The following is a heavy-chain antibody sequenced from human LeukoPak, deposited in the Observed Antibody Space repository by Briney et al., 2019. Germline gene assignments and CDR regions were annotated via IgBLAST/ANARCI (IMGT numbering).Heavy chain of an antibody. CDR1: GFTFSSYA. Sequence: GGSLRLSCAASGFTFSSYAMSWVRQAPGKGLEWVSAISGSGGSTYYADSVKGRFTISRDNSKNTLYLQMNSLRAEDTAVYYCAKSGGSYYGFSPANTMYWGQGTLVTVSS. CDR3: AKSGGSYYGFSPANTMY. CDR2: ISGSGGST. J-gene: IGHJ4*02. V-gene: IGHV3-23*01. D-gene: IGHD1-26*01.